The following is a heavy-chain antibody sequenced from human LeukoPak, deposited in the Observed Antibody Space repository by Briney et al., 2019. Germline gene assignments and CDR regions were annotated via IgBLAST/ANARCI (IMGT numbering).Heavy chain of an antibody. J-gene: IGHJ4*02. D-gene: IGHD3-10*01. CDR3: AKDPYYYGSGTYCDY. CDR2: IRYDGSNK. V-gene: IGHV3-30*02. CDR1: GFIFSNYG. Sequence: GGSLRLSCAASGFIFSNYGMHWVRQAPGKGLEWVAFIRYDGSNKFYADSVKGRFTISRDNSKNTLYLQMNSLRAEDTAVYYCAKDPYYYGSGTYCDYWGQGTLVTVSS.